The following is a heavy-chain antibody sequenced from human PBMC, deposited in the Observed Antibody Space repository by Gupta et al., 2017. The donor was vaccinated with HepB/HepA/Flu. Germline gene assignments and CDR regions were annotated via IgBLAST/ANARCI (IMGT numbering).Heavy chain of an antibody. CDR1: GFTFSSYG. CDR3: ARGTRYGSGSYSIPCCGMDV. Sequence: QVQLVESGGGVVQPGRSLRLPCAASGFTFSSYGMHWVRQAPGKGLEWVAVIWYDGSNKYYADSVKGRFTISRDNSKNTLYLQMNSLRAEDTAVYYCARGTRYGSGSYSIPCCGMDVWGQGTTVTVSS. CDR2: IWYDGSNK. J-gene: IGHJ6*02. V-gene: IGHV3-33*01. D-gene: IGHD3-10*01.